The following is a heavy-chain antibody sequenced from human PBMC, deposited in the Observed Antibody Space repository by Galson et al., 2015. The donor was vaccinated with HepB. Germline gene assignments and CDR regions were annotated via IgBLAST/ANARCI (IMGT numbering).Heavy chain of an antibody. D-gene: IGHD5-18*01. V-gene: IGHV3-23*01. CDR1: GFTFSSYA. Sequence: SLRLSCAASGFTFSSYAMSWVRQAPGKGLEWVSAISGSGGSTYYADSVKGRFTISRDNSKNTLYLQMNSLRAEDTAVYYCAKSRRDTAMVTKAGGYYYYGMDVWGQGTTVTVSS. CDR2: ISGSGGST. CDR3: AKSRRDTAMVTKAGGYYYYGMDV. J-gene: IGHJ6*02.